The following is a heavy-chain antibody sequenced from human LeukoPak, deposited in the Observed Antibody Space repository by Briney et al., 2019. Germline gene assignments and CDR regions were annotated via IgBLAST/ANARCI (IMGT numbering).Heavy chain of an antibody. J-gene: IGHJ2*01. Sequence: GGSLRLSCAASGFTFSNYWMSWVRQAPGKGLEWLANINQDGSEIYYVDSVKGRFTISRDNGKNSLYLQINSLRADDTAVYYCARDQGSMIVVRTTIWFFDLWGRGTLFPVSS. V-gene: IGHV3-7*01. CDR3: ARDQGSMIVVRTTIWFFDL. D-gene: IGHD3-22*01. CDR2: INQDGSEI. CDR1: GFTFSNYW.